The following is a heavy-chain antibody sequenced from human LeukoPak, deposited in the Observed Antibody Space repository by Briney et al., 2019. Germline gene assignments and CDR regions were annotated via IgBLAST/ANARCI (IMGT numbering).Heavy chain of an antibody. J-gene: IGHJ5*02. D-gene: IGHD3-3*01. CDR2: IYYSGST. CDR3: ARHPGGYYDFWSGNNWFDP. CDR1: AFIFSSHGFY. Sequence: GSLRLSCAASAFIFSSHGFYWVRQPPGKGLEWIGSIYYSGSTYYNPSLKSRVTISVDTSKNQFSLKLSSVTAADTAVYYCARHPGGYYDFWSGNNWFDPWGQGTLVTVSS. V-gene: IGHV4-39*01.